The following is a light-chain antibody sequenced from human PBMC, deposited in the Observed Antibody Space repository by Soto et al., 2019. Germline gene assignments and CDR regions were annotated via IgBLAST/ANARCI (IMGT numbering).Light chain of an antibody. Sequence: DIQMTQSPSTLSASVGDRVTITCRASQTINSWLAWYQQKPGKAHKLLIYKAYTLKSGVPSRFSGSGSGTEFTLTIRSLQPDDFATYYCKHYNSYSEAFGQGTKVDIK. V-gene: IGKV1-5*03. J-gene: IGKJ1*01. CDR2: KAY. CDR1: QTINSW. CDR3: KHYNSYSEA.